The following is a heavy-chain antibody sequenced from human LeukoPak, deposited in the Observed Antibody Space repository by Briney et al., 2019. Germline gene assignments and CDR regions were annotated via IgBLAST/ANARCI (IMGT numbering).Heavy chain of an antibody. V-gene: IGHV3-23*01. D-gene: IGHD3-10*01. Sequence: PGGSLRLSCAASGFTFISYSMTWVRQAPGRGLEWVSAITGSGAFTDYADSVKGRSTISRDDPHNTLYLQMNSLRAEDTAVYFCARGGVDYYGSGTYYLMYYFDYWGQGALVTVSS. J-gene: IGHJ4*02. CDR2: ITGSGAFT. CDR1: GFTFISYS. CDR3: ARGGVDYYGSGTYYLMYYFDY.